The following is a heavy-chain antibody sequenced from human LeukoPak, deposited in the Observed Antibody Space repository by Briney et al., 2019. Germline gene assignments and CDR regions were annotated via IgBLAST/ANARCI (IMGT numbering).Heavy chain of an antibody. D-gene: IGHD2-2*01. Sequence: GGSLRLSCAASGFTFSSYGMHWVRQAPGKGLEWVAVIWYDGSNKYYADSVKGRFTISRDNSKNTLYLQMNSLRAEDTAVYYCAKSGYCSSTSCYGYYFDYWGQGTLVTVSS. CDR2: IWYDGSNK. CDR3: AKSGYCSSTSCYGYYFDY. V-gene: IGHV3-33*06. J-gene: IGHJ4*02. CDR1: GFTFSSYG.